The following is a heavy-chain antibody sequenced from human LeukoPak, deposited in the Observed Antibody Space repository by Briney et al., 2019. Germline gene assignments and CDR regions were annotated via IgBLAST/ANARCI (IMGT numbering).Heavy chain of an antibody. J-gene: IGHJ4*02. CDR3: ASLVYYYDSGSYSPR. D-gene: IGHD3-10*01. CDR1: GFTFSSSE. Sequence: SGGSLRLSCAASGFTFSSSEMNWVRQAPGKGLEWVSYISSSGSTIYYADSVKGRFTISRDNAKNSLYLQMNTLRAEDTAIYYCASLVYYYDSGSYSPRWGQGTLVTVSS. CDR2: ISSSGSTI. V-gene: IGHV3-48*03.